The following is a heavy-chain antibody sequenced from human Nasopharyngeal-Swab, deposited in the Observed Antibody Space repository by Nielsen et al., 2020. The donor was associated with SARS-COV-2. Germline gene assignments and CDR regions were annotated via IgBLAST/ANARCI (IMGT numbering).Heavy chain of an antibody. CDR3: ARDPGYSYGPTDYMDV. V-gene: IGHV1-18*01. D-gene: IGHD5-18*01. CDR2: ISAYNGNT. CDR1: GYTFTSYG. J-gene: IGHJ6*03. Sequence: ASVKVSCKASGYTFTSYGISWVRQAPGQGLEWMGWISAYNGNTNYAQKFQGRVTITADESTSTAYMELSSLRSEDTAVYYCARDPGYSYGPTDYMDVWGKGTTVTVSS.